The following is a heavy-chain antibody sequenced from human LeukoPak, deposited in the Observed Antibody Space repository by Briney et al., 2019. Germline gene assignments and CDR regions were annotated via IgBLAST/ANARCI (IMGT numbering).Heavy chain of an antibody. CDR3: VRYQWELRAFDI. J-gene: IGHJ3*02. D-gene: IGHD1-26*01. CDR2: INPNSGGT. CDR1: GYTFTGYY. V-gene: IGHV1-2*02. Sequence: ASVKVSCKASGYTFTGYYMHWVRQAPGQGLEWMGWINPNSGGTNYAQKFQGRVTMTRDTSISTAYMELSRLRSDDTAVYYCVRYQWELRAFDIWGQGTMVTVSS.